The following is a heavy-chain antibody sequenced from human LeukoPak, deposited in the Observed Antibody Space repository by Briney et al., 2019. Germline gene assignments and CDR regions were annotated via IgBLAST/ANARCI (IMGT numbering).Heavy chain of an antibody. Sequence: GGSLGLSCAASGCTFYNYAVTWVRQAPGKGLEWVSSISHDGASTHYADSVKGRFTISRDNSKNTVFLQMDSLRAEDTAVYFCAKYGSGQLWLLGWYFDFWGRGTLVSVSS. CDR1: GCTFYNYA. CDR2: ISHDGAST. V-gene: IGHV3-23*01. J-gene: IGHJ2*01. D-gene: IGHD3-16*01. CDR3: AKYGSGQLWLLGWYFDF.